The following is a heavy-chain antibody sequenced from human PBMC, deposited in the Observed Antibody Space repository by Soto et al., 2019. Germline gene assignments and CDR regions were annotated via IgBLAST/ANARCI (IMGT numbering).Heavy chain of an antibody. J-gene: IGHJ5*02. CDR1: AGSLSSYY. V-gene: IGHV4-59*01. Sequence: SGTQCLNCTVSAGSLSSYYWSWIRPPPRKGLEWIGYIYYSGSTNYNPSLKSRVTISVDTSKNQFSLKLSSVTAADTAVYYCARDIEGDVVVPAAPSGPWGQGTLVTVS. CDR2: IYYSGST. D-gene: IGHD2-2*01. CDR3: ARDIEGDVVVPAAPSGP.